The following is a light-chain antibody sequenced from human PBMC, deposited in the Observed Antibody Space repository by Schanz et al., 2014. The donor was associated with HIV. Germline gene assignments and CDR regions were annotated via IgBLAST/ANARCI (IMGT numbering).Light chain of an antibody. CDR2: DAS. V-gene: IGKV3-20*01. CDR3: QQYGSSPRYT. J-gene: IGKJ2*01. Sequence: EIVLTQSPATLSLSPGERATLSCRASQSISNYLAWYPHKPGQAPRLLIYDASNRATGIPARFSDSGSGTDFTLTISRLEPEDFAVYYCQQYGSSPRYTFGQGTKLEIK. CDR1: QSISNY.